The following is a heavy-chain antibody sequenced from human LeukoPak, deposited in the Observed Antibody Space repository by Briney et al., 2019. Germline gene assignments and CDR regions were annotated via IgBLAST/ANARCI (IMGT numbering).Heavy chain of an antibody. V-gene: IGHV3-11*04. CDR1: GFTFNDYY. CDR3: AREGTVLRFLETLHYYYYYMDV. D-gene: IGHD3-3*01. Sequence: PGGSLRLSCAASGFTFNDYYMSWIRQAPGKGLEWVSYISSSGSTIYYADSVKGRFTISRDNAKNSLYLQMNSLRAEDTAVYYCAREGTVLRFLETLHYYYYYMDVWGKGTTVTVSS. J-gene: IGHJ6*03. CDR2: ISSSGSTI.